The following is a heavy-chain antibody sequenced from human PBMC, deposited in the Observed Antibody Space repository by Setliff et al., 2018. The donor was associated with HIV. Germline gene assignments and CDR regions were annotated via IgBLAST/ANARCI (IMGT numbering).Heavy chain of an antibody. CDR1: AGSIRSSTYY. CDR2: IYYSGST. J-gene: IGHJ4*02. V-gene: IGHV4-39*01. D-gene: IGHD6-19*01. Sequence: SETLSLTCTVSAGSIRSSTYYWAWIRQPPGKGLEWIGTIYYSGSTYYNSSLKSRATISVDMSKNQFSLRLSSVTAADTAVYYCIIAYSSGWLAPMGFDSWGQGTLVTVSS. CDR3: IIAYSSGWLAPMGFDS.